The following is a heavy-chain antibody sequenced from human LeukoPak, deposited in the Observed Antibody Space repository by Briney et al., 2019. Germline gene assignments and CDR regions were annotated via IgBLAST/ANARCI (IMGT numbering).Heavy chain of an antibody. CDR2: IYYSGST. D-gene: IGHD3-16*02. J-gene: IGHJ4*02. CDR1: GGSISSYY. CDR3: ARANENDYVWGSYRLYYFDY. Sequence: SETLSLTCTVSGGSISSYYWSWIRQPPGKGLEWIGYIYYSGSTNYNPSLKSRVTISVDTSKNQFSLKLSSVTAADTAVYYCARANENDYVWGSYRLYYFDYWGQGTLVTVSS. V-gene: IGHV4-59*12.